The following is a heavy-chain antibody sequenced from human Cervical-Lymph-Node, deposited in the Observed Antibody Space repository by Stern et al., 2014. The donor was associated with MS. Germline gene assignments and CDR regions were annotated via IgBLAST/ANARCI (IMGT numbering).Heavy chain of an antibody. V-gene: IGHV4-31*03. CDR2: IYYSGST. CDR1: GGSISSGGYY. D-gene: IGHD2-2*01. J-gene: IGHJ5*02. CDR3: AREYCSSTSCYQWFDP. Sequence: QLQLQESGPGLVKPSQTLSLTCTVSGGSISSGGYYWSWIRQHPGKGLEWIGYIYYSGSTYYNPSLKSRVTISVDTSKNQFPLKLSSVTAADTAVYYCAREYCSSTSCYQWFDPWGQGTLVTVSS.